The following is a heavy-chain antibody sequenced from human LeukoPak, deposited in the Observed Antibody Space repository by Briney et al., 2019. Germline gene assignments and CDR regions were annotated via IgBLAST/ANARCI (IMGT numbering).Heavy chain of an antibody. CDR3: ARVFDSGSQAYFYYMDV. V-gene: IGHV4-39*07. Sequence: ASETLSLTCTVSGGSISSSSYYWGWIRQPPGKGLEWIGSIYYSGSTYYNPSLKSRVTISVDTSKNQFSLKLSSVTAADTAVYYGARVFDSGSQAYFYYMDVWGKGTTVTISS. D-gene: IGHD3-10*01. CDR1: GGSISSSSYY. CDR2: IYYSGST. J-gene: IGHJ6*03.